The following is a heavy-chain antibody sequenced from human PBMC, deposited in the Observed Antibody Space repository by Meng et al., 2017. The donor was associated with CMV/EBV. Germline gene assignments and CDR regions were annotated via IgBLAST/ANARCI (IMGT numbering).Heavy chain of an antibody. Sequence: SGFTFSSYSMNWVRQAPGKGLEWVSSISSSSSYIYYADSVKGRFTISRDNAKNSLYLQMNSLRAEDTAVYYCARFPYYYDSSGYLGPWGQGTPVTVSS. J-gene: IGHJ5*02. CDR2: ISSSSSYI. CDR3: ARFPYYYDSSGYLGP. D-gene: IGHD3-22*01. V-gene: IGHV3-21*01. CDR1: GFTFSSYS.